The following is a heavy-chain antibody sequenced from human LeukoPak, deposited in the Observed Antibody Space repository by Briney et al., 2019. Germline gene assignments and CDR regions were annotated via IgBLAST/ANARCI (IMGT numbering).Heavy chain of an antibody. V-gene: IGHV1-2*02. CDR3: ARGSISAADSH. CDR1: GYTFTHYY. Sequence: ASVRVSCKASGYTFTHYYMHWVRQAPGQGLEWVGWINPSSGGTNYAQKFQGRVVMTRDTSISTAYLELSSLRSDDTAAFYCARGSISAADSHWGQGTLVAVSP. D-gene: IGHD2-15*01. J-gene: IGHJ4*02. CDR2: INPSSGGT.